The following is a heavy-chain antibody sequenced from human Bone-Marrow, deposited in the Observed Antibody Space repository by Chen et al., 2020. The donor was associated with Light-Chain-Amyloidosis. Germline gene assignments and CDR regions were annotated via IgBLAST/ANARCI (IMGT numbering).Heavy chain of an antibody. Sequence: QVELQQWGAGLLKPSETLSLTCGIHNGAFGDDYWTWIRQPPGKGLQWIAEINHSGSANYNSSLKSRTTISVDESKIQFSLVMIAVAAAETAVYYCARYEPHFSDSIISGYTAWGQGTSVTVSS. V-gene: IGHV4-34*01. CDR2: INHSGSA. D-gene: IGHD5-12*01. CDR1: NGAFGDDY. J-gene: IGHJ5*02. CDR3: ARYEPHFSDSIISGYTA.